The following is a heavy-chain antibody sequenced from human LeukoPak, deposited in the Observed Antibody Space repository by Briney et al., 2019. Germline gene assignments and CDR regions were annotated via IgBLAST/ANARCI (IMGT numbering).Heavy chain of an antibody. CDR3: AKSSLVVPAAIRYFDY. CDR2: ISDSGSTI. V-gene: IGHV3-11*01. J-gene: IGHJ4*02. D-gene: IGHD2-2*01. Sequence: GGSLRLSCAASGFTFRDFYMSWFRQAPGKGLEWVSYISDSGSTISYADSVKGRFTISRDNSKNTLYLQMNSLRAEDTAVYYCAKSSLVVPAAIRYFDYWGQGSLVTVSS. CDR1: GFTFRDFY.